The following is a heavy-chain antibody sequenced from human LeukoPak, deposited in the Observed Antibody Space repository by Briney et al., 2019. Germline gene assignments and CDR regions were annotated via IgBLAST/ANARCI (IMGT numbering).Heavy chain of an antibody. D-gene: IGHD3-10*01. CDR2: MNPNSGNT. CDR1: GYTFTSYD. Sequence: VASVKVSCKASGYTFTSYDINWVRQATGQGLEWMGWMNPNSGNTGYAQKFQGRVTMTRNTSISTAYMELSSLRSEDTAVYYCARAFRARDAFDIWGQGTMVTVSS. CDR3: ARAFRARDAFDI. J-gene: IGHJ3*02. V-gene: IGHV1-8*01.